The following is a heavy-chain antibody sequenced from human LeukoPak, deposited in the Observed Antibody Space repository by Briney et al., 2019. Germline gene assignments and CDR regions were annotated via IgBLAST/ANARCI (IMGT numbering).Heavy chain of an antibody. V-gene: IGHV3-23*01. CDR3: ATQEGYDSGWYYFDY. D-gene: IGHD6-19*01. J-gene: IGHJ4*02. CDR1: GFTLSTYR. CDR2: ISGSGGST. Sequence: GGSLRLSCVASGFTLSTYRMNWVRQAPGKGLEWVSGISGSGGSTYYADSVKGRFTISRDNSKNTLYLQMDSLRAEDTAVYYCATQEGYDSGWYYFDYWGQGTLVTVSS.